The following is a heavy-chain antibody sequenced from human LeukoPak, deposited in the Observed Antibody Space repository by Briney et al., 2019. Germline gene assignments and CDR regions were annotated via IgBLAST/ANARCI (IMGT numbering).Heavy chain of an antibody. Sequence: SETLSLTCTVSGYSINNNYYWDWVRQPPGKGLEWIASIYHSGKSYYNPALKSRVTISVDTSKNQFSLKLTSVTAADTAVYYCARDLWQRGAFDIWGQGTMVTVSS. CDR3: ARDLWQRGAFDI. CDR1: GYSINNNYY. V-gene: IGHV4-38-2*02. CDR2: IYHSGKS. J-gene: IGHJ3*02. D-gene: IGHD6-25*01.